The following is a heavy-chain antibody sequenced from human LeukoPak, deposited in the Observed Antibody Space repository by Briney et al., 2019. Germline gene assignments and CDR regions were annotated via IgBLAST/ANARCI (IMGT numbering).Heavy chain of an antibody. Sequence: PSETQSLTCTVSGGSISSYYWSWIRQPPGKGLEWIGYITDSGSTNYNPSLKSRFTMSVDTSKNQFSLKLSSVTAADTAVYYCARVRWGQGAAHDAFDIWGQGTMVTVSS. J-gene: IGHJ3*02. V-gene: IGHV4-59*01. CDR2: ITDSGST. D-gene: IGHD4-23*01. CDR1: GGSISSYY. CDR3: ARVRWGQGAAHDAFDI.